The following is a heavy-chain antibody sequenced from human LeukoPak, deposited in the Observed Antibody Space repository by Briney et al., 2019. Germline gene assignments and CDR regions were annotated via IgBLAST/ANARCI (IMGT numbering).Heavy chain of an antibody. Sequence: SETLSLTCAVYGGSFSGYYWSWIRQPPGKGLEWIGEINHSGSTNYNPSLKSRVTISVDTSKNQFSLKLSSVTAADTAVYYCARGIASYDFWSGQNWFDPWGQGTLVTVSS. CDR2: INHSGST. J-gene: IGHJ5*02. CDR3: ARGIASYDFWSGQNWFDP. V-gene: IGHV4-34*01. D-gene: IGHD3-3*01. CDR1: GGSFSGYY.